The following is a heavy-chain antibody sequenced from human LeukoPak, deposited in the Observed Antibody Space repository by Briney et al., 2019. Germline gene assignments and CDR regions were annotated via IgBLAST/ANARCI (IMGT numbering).Heavy chain of an antibody. Sequence: SETLSLTCAVYGGSFSGYYWSWIRQPPGKGLEWIGEINHSGSTNYNPSLKSRVTISVDTSKNQFSLKLSSVTAADTAVYYCARRFYYYGSGSNIDCWGQGTLVTVSS. CDR1: GGSFSGYY. D-gene: IGHD3-10*01. V-gene: IGHV4-34*01. CDR3: ARRFYYYGSGSNIDC. CDR2: INHSGST. J-gene: IGHJ4*02.